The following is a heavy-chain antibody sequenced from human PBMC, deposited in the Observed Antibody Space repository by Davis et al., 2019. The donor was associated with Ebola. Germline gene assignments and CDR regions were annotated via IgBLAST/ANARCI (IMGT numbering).Heavy chain of an antibody. CDR2: ISYDGSNK. CDR3: AKELKGCSGGSCYSVVDYYYYGMDV. J-gene: IGHJ6*02. Sequence: PGGSLRLSCAASGFTFSSYAMHWVRQAPGKGLEWVAVISYDGSNKYYADSVKGRFTISRDNSKNTLYRQMNSLRAEETAVYYCAKELKGCSGGSCYSVVDYYYYGMDVWGQGTTVTVSS. D-gene: IGHD2-15*01. V-gene: IGHV3-30-3*01. CDR1: GFTFSSYA.